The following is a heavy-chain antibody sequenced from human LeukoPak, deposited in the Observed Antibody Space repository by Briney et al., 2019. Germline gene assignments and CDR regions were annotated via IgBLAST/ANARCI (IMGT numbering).Heavy chain of an antibody. Sequence: GGSLRLSCAASGFTFSSYDMHWVRQATGKGLEWVSAISGSGRNTYYADSVKGRFTISRDNSRSTVDLQMNSLRVEDTGIYYCARDEIPSGTWGQGTMVIVSS. D-gene: IGHD6-25*01. J-gene: IGHJ3*01. CDR1: GFTFSSYD. CDR2: ISGSGRNT. V-gene: IGHV3-23*01. CDR3: ARDEIPSGT.